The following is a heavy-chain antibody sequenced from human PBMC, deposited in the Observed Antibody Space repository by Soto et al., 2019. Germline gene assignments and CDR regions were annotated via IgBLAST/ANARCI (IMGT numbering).Heavy chain of an antibody. Sequence: VQLVESGEGSVQPGGSLRLSGAASGFTFSSGYTFSSIRMSWVRQPPGKGLEWVANINKDGSEKYYMDSVKDRFTISRDNAKNSLYLQMDSLRADDTAIYYCVIDRPVEPWFSYWGQGTLVTAPS. D-gene: IGHD2-15*01. J-gene: IGHJ4*02. CDR2: INKDGSEK. CDR3: VIDRPVEPWFSY. CDR1: GFTFSSGYTFSSIR. V-gene: IGHV3-7*03.